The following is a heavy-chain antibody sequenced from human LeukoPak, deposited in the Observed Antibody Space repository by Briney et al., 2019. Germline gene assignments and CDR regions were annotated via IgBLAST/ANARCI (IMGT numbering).Heavy chain of an antibody. Sequence: ASVKVSCKTSGYTFTTYAINWVRQVPGQGLEWMGYISAYNGYTNYAQKFQGRVTLTTDTPTSTAYMELRSLRSDDTAVYYCASNPPNTGDFYYWGLGSLVTVSS. CDR1: GYTFTTYA. J-gene: IGHJ4*02. CDR2: ISAYNGYT. D-gene: IGHD1-1*01. CDR3: ASNPPNTGDFYY. V-gene: IGHV1-18*01.